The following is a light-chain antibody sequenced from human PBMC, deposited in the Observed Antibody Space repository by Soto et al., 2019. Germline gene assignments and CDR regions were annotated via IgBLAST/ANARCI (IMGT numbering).Light chain of an antibody. CDR3: QQRCNCPLN. V-gene: IGKV3-11*01. CDR2: DAS. Sequence: EIVLTQSPATLSLSPGERATISCRASQSVSSYLAWYQQKPGQAPRLLIYDASNSATGIPARFSGSGSGTDFTPTISSLEPEDFAVYYCQQRCNCPLNVGGGTKVEIK. J-gene: IGKJ4*01. CDR1: QSVSSY.